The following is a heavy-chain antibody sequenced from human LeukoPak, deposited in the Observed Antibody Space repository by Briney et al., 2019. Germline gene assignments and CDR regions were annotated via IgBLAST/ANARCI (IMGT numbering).Heavy chain of an antibody. CDR2: INHSGSA. V-gene: IGHV4-34*01. J-gene: IGHJ4*02. CDR1: GGSFSGYY. CDR3: ARDFPRGSAL. Sequence: SETLSLTCAVYGGSFSGYYWSWIRQPPGKGLEWIGEINHSGSANYNPSLKSRITISVDTSKNQFSLKLSSVTAADTAVYYCARDFPRGSALWGQGTLVSVSS. D-gene: IGHD3-10*01.